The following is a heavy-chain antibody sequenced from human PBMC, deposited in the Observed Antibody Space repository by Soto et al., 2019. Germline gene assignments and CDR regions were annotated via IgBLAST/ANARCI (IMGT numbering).Heavy chain of an antibody. CDR2: MNPNSGNT. CDR3: ARGCLKQWLVLGGRNWFDP. Sequence: QVQLVQSGAEVKKPGASVKVSCKASGYTFTSYDINWVRQATGQGLEWMGWMNPNSGNTGYAQKFQGRVTMTRNTSISTAYMELSSLRSEDTAVYYCARGCLKQWLVLGGRNWFDPWCQGTLVTVSS. D-gene: IGHD6-19*01. CDR1: GYTFTSYD. J-gene: IGHJ5*02. V-gene: IGHV1-8*01.